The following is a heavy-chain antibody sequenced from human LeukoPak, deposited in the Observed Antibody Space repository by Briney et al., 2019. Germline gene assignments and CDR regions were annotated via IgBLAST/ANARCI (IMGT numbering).Heavy chain of an antibody. CDR2: ISYDGSNK. D-gene: IGHD6-19*01. CDR1: GFAFSSYA. Sequence: GGSLRLSCAASGFAFSSYAMHWVRQAPGKGLEWVAVISYDGSNKYYADSVKGRFTISRDNSKNTVYLQMNSLRAEDTAVYFCARTAHTVAGFVYWGQGTLVTVSP. J-gene: IGHJ4*02. V-gene: IGHV3-30*04. CDR3: ARTAHTVAGFVY.